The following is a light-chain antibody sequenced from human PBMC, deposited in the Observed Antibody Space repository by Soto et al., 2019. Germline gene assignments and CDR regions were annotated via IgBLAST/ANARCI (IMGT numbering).Light chain of an antibody. CDR2: GAS. V-gene: IGKV3-20*01. CDR3: QQSGYSPIT. J-gene: IGKJ5*01. CDR1: QSVSSIY. Sequence: IVLTQSPGTLSLSPGERATLSCRASQSVSSIYLAWYQQKPGQAPRLLIYGASNRATGIPDRFSGSGSGTDFTLTIYRLEPEDFAVYYCQQSGYSPITFGQRTRLEIK.